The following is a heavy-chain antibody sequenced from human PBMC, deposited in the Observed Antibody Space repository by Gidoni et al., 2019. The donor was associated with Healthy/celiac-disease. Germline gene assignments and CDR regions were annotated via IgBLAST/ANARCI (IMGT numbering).Heavy chain of an antibody. CDR1: GGCVSSSCYY. D-gene: IGHD3-10*01. CDR2: IYYSGST. J-gene: IGHJ6*02. V-gene: IGHV4-39*07. CDR3: ARDGAIWFGELLYPGMDV. Sequence: QLQLPESGAGRAKPSEGRSVTCTSAGGCVSSSCYYWGWIREPPGKGLEWIGSIYYSGSTYYPPSHKRRVTISVASSKHQFSLTLTSVTAAAAAVYCCARDGAIWFGELLYPGMDVWGQGTTVTVSS.